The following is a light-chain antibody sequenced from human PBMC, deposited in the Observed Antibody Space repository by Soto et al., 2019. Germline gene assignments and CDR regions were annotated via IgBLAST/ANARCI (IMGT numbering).Light chain of an antibody. J-gene: IGLJ2*01. CDR2: DVS. V-gene: IGLV2-11*01. CDR1: SSDVGGYKY. CDR3: CSYAGRYSFL. Sequence: QSALTQPRSVSGSPGQSVTISCTGTSSDVGGYKYVSWYQHHPDKPPKVIMYDVSERPSGVPDRFSGSKSGNTAFLTISGLQVEDEADYFCCSYAGRYSFLFGGGTQLTVL.